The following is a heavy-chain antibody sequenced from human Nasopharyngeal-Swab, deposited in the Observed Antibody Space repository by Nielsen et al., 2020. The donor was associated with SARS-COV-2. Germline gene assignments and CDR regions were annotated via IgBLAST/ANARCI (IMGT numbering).Heavy chain of an antibody. CDR3: ARRRDDFDF. Sequence: SETLSLTCTVSGGSINSYYWTWIRQPPGKGLEWIGYIHYSGSAHYNPSLKSRVTISLDTSKDQFSLKLRSVTAADTAVYYCARRRDDFDFWGQGTLVTVSS. CDR2: IHYSGSA. CDR1: GGSINSYY. J-gene: IGHJ4*02. V-gene: IGHV4-59*01.